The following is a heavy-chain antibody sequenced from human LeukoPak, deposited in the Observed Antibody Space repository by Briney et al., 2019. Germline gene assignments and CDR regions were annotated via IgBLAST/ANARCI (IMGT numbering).Heavy chain of an antibody. D-gene: IGHD3-3*01. V-gene: IGHV3-21*01. CDR2: ISSSSSYI. CDR3: ARDLSGYYGYYFDY. CDR1: GFTFSSYW. J-gene: IGHJ4*02. Sequence: GGSLRLSCAASGFTFSSYWMSWVRQAPGKGLDWVSSISSSSSYIYYADSVKGRFTISRDNAKNSLYLQMNSLRAEDTAVYYCARDLSGYYGYYFDYWGQGTLVTVSS.